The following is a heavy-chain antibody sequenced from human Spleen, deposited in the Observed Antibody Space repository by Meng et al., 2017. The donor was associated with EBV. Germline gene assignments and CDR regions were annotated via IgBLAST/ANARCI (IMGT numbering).Heavy chain of an antibody. V-gene: IGHV3-53*01. J-gene: IGHJ4*02. D-gene: IGHD1-14*01. CDR2: IYSGGST. Sequence: EGQGVESGGGLIQHGGSLRISCAASGITVISNFMSCVRQAPGKGLEWVSVIYSGGSTEYADSVKGRFTVSRDNAKNTLYLQMNNLRAEDTAVYYCSRDLAGSDDYWGRGTLVTVSS. CDR1: GITVISNF. CDR3: SRDLAGSDDY.